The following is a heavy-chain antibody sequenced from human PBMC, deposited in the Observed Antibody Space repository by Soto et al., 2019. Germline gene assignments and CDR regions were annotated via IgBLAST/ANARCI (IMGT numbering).Heavy chain of an antibody. CDR2: IKEDGSEK. J-gene: IGHJ4*02. Sequence: EVQLVESGGGLVQPGGSLRLSCAASGFTFSSSWMNWVRQAPGKGLEWVAGIKEDGSEKYYVDIVKGRFTISRDNVENSLYLQMNSLRGEDSAVDFCARDRGYSSYDYWGLGTLVTVSS. V-gene: IGHV3-7*01. CDR3: ARDRGYSSYDY. D-gene: IGHD5-18*01. CDR1: GFTFSSSW.